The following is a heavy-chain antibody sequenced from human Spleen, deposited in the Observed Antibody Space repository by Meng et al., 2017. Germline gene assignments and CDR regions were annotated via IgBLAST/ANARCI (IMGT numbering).Heavy chain of an antibody. D-gene: IGHD6-19*01. CDR2: ISGSGGST. CDR1: GCTFSSYR. Sequence: GESLKIPCAASGCTFSSYRMHWVRQAPGKGPEWVSSISGSGGSTYYADSVKGRFTISRDNAKNTLSLKMNSLRVEDSAVYYCAGAGGDSGGWYLFYYFDYWGQGTLVTVSS. CDR3: AGAGGDSGGWYLFYYFDY. J-gene: IGHJ4*02. V-gene: IGHV3-23*01.